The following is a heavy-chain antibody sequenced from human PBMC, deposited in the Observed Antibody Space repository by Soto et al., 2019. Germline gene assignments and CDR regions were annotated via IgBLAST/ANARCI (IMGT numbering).Heavy chain of an antibody. V-gene: IGHV3-48*03. J-gene: IGHJ4*02. Sequence: GGSLRLSCAASGFTFSSYEMNWVRQAPGKGLEWISFISSSGNTIFYADSVKGRFTISRDNAKNSLYLQMNSLRAEDTAIYYCARDDETYYVFDYWGQGTLVTVSS. CDR3: ARDDETYYVFDY. D-gene: IGHD3-10*02. CDR1: GFTFSSYE. CDR2: ISSSGNTI.